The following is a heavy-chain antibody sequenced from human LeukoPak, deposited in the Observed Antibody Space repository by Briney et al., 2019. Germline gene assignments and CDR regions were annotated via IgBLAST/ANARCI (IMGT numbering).Heavy chain of an antibody. CDR2: IRYDGSNK. V-gene: IGHV3-30*02. Sequence: GRSLRLSCAASGFTFSSYGMHWVRQAPGKGLEWVAFIRYDGSNKYYADSVKGRFTISRDNSKNTLYLQMNSLRAEDTAVYYCAKDSSSLYSGNGSPDYWGQGTLVTVSS. CDR1: GFTFSSYG. J-gene: IGHJ4*02. D-gene: IGHD1-26*01. CDR3: AKDSSSLYSGNGSPDY.